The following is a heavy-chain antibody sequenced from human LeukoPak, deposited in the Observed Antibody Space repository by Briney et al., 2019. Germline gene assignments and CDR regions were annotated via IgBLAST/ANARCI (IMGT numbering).Heavy chain of an antibody. CDR2: ISSSSSTI. V-gene: IGHV3-48*01. Sequence: GGSLRLSCAASGFTFSSYSMNWVRQAPGKGLEWVSYISSSSSTIYYADSVKGRFTISRDNAKNSLYLQMNSLRAEDTAVYYCAGDRGGYDYWGQGTLVTVSS. CDR3: AGDRGGYDY. D-gene: IGHD3-22*01. J-gene: IGHJ4*02. CDR1: GFTFSSYS.